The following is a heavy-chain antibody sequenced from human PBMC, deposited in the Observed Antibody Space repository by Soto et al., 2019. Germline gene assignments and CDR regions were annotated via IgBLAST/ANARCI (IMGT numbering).Heavy chain of an antibody. CDR1: VYSHTLHY. V-gene: IGHV1-2*02. J-gene: IGHJ4*02. Sequence: SVKVSYHSWVYSHTLHYMHSVRQAPGQGLEWMGWINPNNGGTNYAKKFQGRVTMTRETSISTAYMELSRLRSDDTAVYYCAREYYGPFDYWGQGTLVTVSS. CDR3: AREYYGPFDY. CDR2: INPNNGGT. D-gene: IGHD3-3*01.